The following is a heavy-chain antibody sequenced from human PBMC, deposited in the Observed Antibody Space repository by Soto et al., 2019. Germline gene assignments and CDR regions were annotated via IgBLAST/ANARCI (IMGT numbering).Heavy chain of an antibody. V-gene: IGHV1-2*02. CDR1: GYTFIDYY. J-gene: IGHJ4*02. CDR3: ARPPGYISDWYYFDL. CDR2: ISPRSGGT. Sequence: ASVKVSCKXSGYTFIDYYMHWVRQAPGQGFEWMGRISPRSGGTNYAQKLQGRVTMTWDTSLNTAYMELSSLISEDTAVYYCARPPGYISDWYYFDLWGQGTLVTVSS. D-gene: IGHD3-9*01.